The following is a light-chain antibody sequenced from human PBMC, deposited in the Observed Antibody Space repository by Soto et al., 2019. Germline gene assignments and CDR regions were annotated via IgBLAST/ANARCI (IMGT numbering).Light chain of an antibody. CDR2: DVS. CDR1: SSDVGGYNY. J-gene: IGLJ1*01. V-gene: IGLV2-14*01. CDR3: SSYTSSSTYV. Sequence: QSVLTQPASVSGSPGQSITISRTGTSSDVGGYNYVSWYQQHPGKAPKLMIYDVSNRPSGVSNRFSGSKSGNTASLTISGLQAEAEADYYCSSYTSSSTYVFGTGTKVTVL.